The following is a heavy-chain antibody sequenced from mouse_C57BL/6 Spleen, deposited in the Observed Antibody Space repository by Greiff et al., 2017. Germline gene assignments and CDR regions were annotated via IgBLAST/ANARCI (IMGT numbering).Heavy chain of an antibody. Sequence: QVQLQQSGAELVKPGASVKMSCKASGYTFTTYPIEWMKQNHGKSLEWIGNFHPYNDDTKYNEKFKGKATLTVEKSSSTVYLERSRLTSDDSAVYYCAKSDYDYYAPFAYWGQGTLVTVSA. CDR1: GYTFTTYP. CDR3: AKSDYDYYAPFAY. J-gene: IGHJ3*01. V-gene: IGHV1-47*01. CDR2: FHPYNDDT. D-gene: IGHD2-4*01.